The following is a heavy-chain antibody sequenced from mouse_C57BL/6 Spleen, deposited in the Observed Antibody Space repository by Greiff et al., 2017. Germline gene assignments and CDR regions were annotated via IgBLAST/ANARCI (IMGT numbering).Heavy chain of an antibody. V-gene: IGHV1-15*01. CDR1: GYTFTDYE. D-gene: IGHD2-10*01. J-gene: IGHJ4*01. CDR3: TTYYGNYGAMDY. CDR2: IDPETGGT. Sequence: VQLQQSGAELVRPGASVTLSCKASGYTFTDYEMHWVKQTPVHGLEWIGAIDPETGGTAYNQKFKGKAILTADKSSSTAYMELRSLTSEDSAVYYCTTYYGNYGAMDYWGQGTSVTVSS.